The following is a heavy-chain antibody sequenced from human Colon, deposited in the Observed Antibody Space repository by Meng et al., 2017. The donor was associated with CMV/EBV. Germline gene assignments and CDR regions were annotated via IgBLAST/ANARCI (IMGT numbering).Heavy chain of an antibody. J-gene: IGHJ6*02. CDR1: GGSISSYY. V-gene: IGHV4-59*01. CDR3: ARLGPYFSNIFYYYSLDV. D-gene: IGHD2-21*01. CDR2: IYYSGSA. Sequence: SETLSLTCSVSGGSISSYYWSWIRQPPGKGLEWIGYIYYSGSANYNPSLRSRVTISVDTSNKHFSLRLNSVTAADTAVYYCARLGPYFSNIFYYYSLDVWGQGTTVTVSS.